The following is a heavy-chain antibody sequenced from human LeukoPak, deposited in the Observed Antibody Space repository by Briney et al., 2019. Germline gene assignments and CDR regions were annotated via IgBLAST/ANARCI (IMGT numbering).Heavy chain of an antibody. CDR2: ISGSGGST. V-gene: IGHV3-23*01. Sequence: GGSLRLSCAASGFTFSSYAMSRVRQAPGKGLEWVSAISGSGGSTYYADSVKGRFTISRDNAKNSLYLQMNSLRVEDTALCYCARVRSVGGNPHAFNIWGQGTMVTVSS. CDR3: ARVRSVGGNPHAFNI. D-gene: IGHD4-23*01. CDR1: GFTFSSYA. J-gene: IGHJ3*02.